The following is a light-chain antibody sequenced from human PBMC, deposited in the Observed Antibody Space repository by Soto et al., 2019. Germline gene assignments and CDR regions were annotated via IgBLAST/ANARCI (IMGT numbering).Light chain of an antibody. CDR3: QQANNFPWT. V-gene: IGKV1-12*01. Sequence: DIQMTQSPSSVSASVGDGVTLTCRASQDIGSWLAWYQKKPGKAPSLLIHSASSLQRGVPSRFGGSGSGTDLTLTISSLQPEDSATYFCQQANNFPWTFGQGTKVEI. CDR1: QDIGSW. CDR2: SAS. J-gene: IGKJ1*01.